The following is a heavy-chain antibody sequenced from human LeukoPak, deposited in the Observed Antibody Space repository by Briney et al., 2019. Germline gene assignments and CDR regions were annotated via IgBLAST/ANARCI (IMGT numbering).Heavy chain of an antibody. CDR2: ISSSSSYI. Sequence: GGSLRLSCAASGFTFSSYSMNWVRQAPGKGLEWVSSISSSSSYIYYADSVKGRFTISRDNAKNSLYLQMNSLRAEDTAVYYCARALATTTGFDYWGQGTLVTVSS. CDR1: GFTFSSYS. CDR3: ARALATTTGFDY. J-gene: IGHJ4*02. V-gene: IGHV3-21*01. D-gene: IGHD5-24*01.